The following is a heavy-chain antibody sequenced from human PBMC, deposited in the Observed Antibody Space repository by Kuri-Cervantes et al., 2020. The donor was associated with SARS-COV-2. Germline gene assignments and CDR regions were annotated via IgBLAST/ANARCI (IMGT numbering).Heavy chain of an antibody. J-gene: IGHJ5*02. CDR2: FDPEDGET. Sequence: ASVKVSCKASGGTFSSYTISWVRQAPGQGLEWMGGFDPEDGETIYAQKFQGRVTMTEDTSTDTAYMELSSLRSEDTAVYYCATAPRPILTGKNWFDPWGQGTLVTVSS. V-gene: IGHV1-24*01. CDR3: ATAPRPILTGKNWFDP. D-gene: IGHD3-9*01. CDR1: GGTFSSYT.